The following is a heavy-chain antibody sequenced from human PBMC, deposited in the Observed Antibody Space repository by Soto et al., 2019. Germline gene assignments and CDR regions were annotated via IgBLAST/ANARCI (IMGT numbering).Heavy chain of an antibody. Sequence: SETLSFTCTVSGGSISSYYWSWIRQPPGKGLEWIGYIYYSGSTNYNPSLKSRVTISVDTSKNQFSLKLSSVTAADTAVYYCARHWDSSGDFDYWAQGTPVTVPS. D-gene: IGHD6-19*01. CDR1: GGSISSYY. CDR3: ARHWDSSGDFDY. CDR2: IYYSGST. V-gene: IGHV4-59*08. J-gene: IGHJ4*02.